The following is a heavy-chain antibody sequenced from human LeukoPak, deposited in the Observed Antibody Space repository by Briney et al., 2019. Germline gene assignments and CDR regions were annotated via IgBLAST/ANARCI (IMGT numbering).Heavy chain of an antibody. J-gene: IGHJ6*04. CDR1: GFTFGSYW. CDR3: ARKAYGLDV. V-gene: IGHV3-7*03. CDR2: IKQDGSEK. Sequence: GGSLRLSCAPSGFTFGSYWMSWVRQAPGKGLEWVANIKQDGSEKYYVDSVKGRFTISRDNAKNSLYLQMNSLRAEDTAVYYCARKAYGLDVWGKGTTVTVSS.